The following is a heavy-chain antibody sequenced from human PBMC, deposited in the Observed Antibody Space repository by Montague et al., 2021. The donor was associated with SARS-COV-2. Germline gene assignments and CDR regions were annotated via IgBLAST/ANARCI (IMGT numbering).Heavy chain of an antibody. Sequence: SLRLSCAASGFTFSDYYMSWIRQAPGKGLEWVSYISRSASTIYYADSVKGRFTISRDNAKNSLYLQMNSLRAEDSAVYYCARTPGEGLIAAAGYYYYYGMDVWGQGTTVTVSS. D-gene: IGHD6-13*01. CDR1: GFTFSDYY. CDR3: ARTPGEGLIAAAGYYYYYGMDV. J-gene: IGHJ6*02. V-gene: IGHV3-11*01. CDR2: ISRSASTI.